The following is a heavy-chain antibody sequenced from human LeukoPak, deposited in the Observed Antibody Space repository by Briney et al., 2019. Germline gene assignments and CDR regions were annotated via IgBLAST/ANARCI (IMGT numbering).Heavy chain of an antibody. CDR3: ARDGGYSYGHSYWYFDL. Sequence: SVKVSCKASGGTFSSYAISWVRQAPGQGLEWVGRIIPLFGTANYAQKFQGRVTITTGESTSTAYMELSSLRSEDTAVYYCARDGGYSYGHSYWYFDLWGRGTLVTVSS. V-gene: IGHV1-69*05. D-gene: IGHD5-18*01. CDR1: GGTFSSYA. J-gene: IGHJ2*01. CDR2: IIPLFGTA.